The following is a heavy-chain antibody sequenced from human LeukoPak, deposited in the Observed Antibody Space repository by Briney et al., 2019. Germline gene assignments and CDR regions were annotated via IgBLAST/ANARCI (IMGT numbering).Heavy chain of an antibody. CDR3: ARDCSSTSCLKHYYYYYGMDV. Sequence: PGGSLRLSCAASGFTFSSYERNWVRQAPGKGLEWVSYISSSGSTIYYADSVKGRFTISRDNAKNSLYLQMNSLRDEDTAVYYCARDCSSTSCLKHYYYYYGMDVWGQGTTVTVSS. CDR2: ISSSGSTI. CDR1: GFTFSSYE. V-gene: IGHV3-48*03. D-gene: IGHD2-2*01. J-gene: IGHJ6*02.